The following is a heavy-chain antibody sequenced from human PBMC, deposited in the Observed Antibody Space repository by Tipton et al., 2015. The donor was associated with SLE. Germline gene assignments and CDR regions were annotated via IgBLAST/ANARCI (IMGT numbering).Heavy chain of an antibody. CDR2: IYTSGST. D-gene: IGHD6-13*01. CDR1: GGSISSYY. Sequence: TLSLTCTVSGGSISSYYWSWIRQPPGKGLEWIGYIYTSGSTNYNPSLKSRVTISVDTSKNQFSLKLSSVTAADTAVYYCARALSSSGGFDYWGQGTLVTVSS. J-gene: IGHJ4*02. CDR3: ARALSSSGGFDY. V-gene: IGHV4-4*08.